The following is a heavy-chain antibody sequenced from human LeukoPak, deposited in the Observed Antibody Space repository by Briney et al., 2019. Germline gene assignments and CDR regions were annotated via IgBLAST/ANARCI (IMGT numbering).Heavy chain of an antibody. CDR3: ARDRVVRGVLNWFDP. J-gene: IGHJ5*02. CDR1: GFTFSSYG. CDR2: IWYDGSNK. D-gene: IGHD3-10*01. Sequence: GGSLRLSCAASGFTFSSYGMHWVRQAPGKGLEWVAVIWYDGSNKYYADSVKGRFTISRDNSKSTLYLQMNSLRAEDTAVYYCARDRVVRGVLNWFDPWGQGTLVTVSS. V-gene: IGHV3-33*01.